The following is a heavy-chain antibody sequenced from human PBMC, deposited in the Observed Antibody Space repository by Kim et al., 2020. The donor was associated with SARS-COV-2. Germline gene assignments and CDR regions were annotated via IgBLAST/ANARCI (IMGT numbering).Heavy chain of an antibody. CDR1: GGSISSSSYY. Sequence: SETLSLTCTVSGGSISSSSYYWGWIRQPPGKGLEWIGSIYYSGSTYYNPSLKSRVTISVDTSKNQFSLKLSSVTAADTAVYYCARLGELLLSSRMGWFDPWGQGTLVTVSS. V-gene: IGHV4-39*01. CDR2: IYYSGST. J-gene: IGHJ5*02. CDR3: ARLGELLLSSRMGWFDP. D-gene: IGHD3-10*01.